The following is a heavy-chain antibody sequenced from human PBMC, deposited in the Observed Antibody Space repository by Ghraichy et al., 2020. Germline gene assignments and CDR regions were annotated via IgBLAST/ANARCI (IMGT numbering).Heavy chain of an antibody. CDR1: GFTFSSYW. V-gene: IGHV3-7*01. CDR3: ARDFWGQVRYFDY. CDR2: IKQDGSEK. Sequence: GESLNISCAASGFTFSSYWMSWVRQAPGKGLEWVANIKQDGSEKYYVDSVKGRFTISRDNAKNSLYLQMNSLRAEDTAVYYCARDFWGQVRYFDYWGQGTLVTVSS. D-gene: IGHD3-16*01. J-gene: IGHJ4*02.